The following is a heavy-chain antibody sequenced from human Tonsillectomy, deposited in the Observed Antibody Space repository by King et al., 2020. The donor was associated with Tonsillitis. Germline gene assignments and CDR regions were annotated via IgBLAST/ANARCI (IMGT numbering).Heavy chain of an antibody. CDR1: GGSTSTGSYY. V-gene: IGHV4-61*02. CDR2: IYTSGGT. CDR3: ARASGGCSGGSCYSGWYFDL. Sequence: QLQESGPGLVKPSQTLSLSCTVSGGSTSTGSYYWSWIRPPAGKGLEWIGRIYTSGGTNYNPSLKSRVSISLDTSKNQFSLKLSSVTAADTAVYFCARASGGCSGGSCYSGWYFDLWGRGTLVTVSS. J-gene: IGHJ2*01. D-gene: IGHD2-15*01.